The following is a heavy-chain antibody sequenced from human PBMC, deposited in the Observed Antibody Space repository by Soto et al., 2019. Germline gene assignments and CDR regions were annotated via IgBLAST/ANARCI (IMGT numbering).Heavy chain of an antibody. CDR2: IIPIFGTA. Sequence: QVQLVQSGAEVKKPGSSVKVSCKASGGTFSSYAISWVRQAPGQGLEWMGGIIPIFGTANYAHKFQGRVTITADESTSTAYMELSSLRSEDTAVYYCASPRPWDSSSSHYGMDVWGQDSTVTVSS. CDR1: GGTFSSYA. V-gene: IGHV1-69*01. D-gene: IGHD6-6*01. CDR3: ASPRPWDSSSSHYGMDV. J-gene: IGHJ6*02.